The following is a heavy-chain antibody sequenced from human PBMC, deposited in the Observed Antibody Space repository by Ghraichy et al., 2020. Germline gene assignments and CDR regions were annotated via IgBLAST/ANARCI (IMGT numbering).Heavy chain of an antibody. D-gene: IGHD3-10*01. Sequence: GESLNISSATSGFTFSNAYMDWVRQTPGKGLEWVGQIKRKIDGETTDYAAPVKGRFTISRDDSKNTVYLQMNSLKTEDTAVYYCLDIGSSPGSWGPGTLVTVSS. V-gene: IGHV3-15*01. CDR1: GFTFSNAY. CDR2: IKRKIDGETT. J-gene: IGHJ5*02. CDR3: LDIGSSPGS.